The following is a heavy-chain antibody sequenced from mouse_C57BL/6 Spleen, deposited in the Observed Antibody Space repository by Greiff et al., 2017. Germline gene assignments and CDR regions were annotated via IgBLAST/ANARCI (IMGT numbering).Heavy chain of an antibody. CDR1: GFSLTSYG. V-gene: IGHV2-6*01. D-gene: IGHD2-3*01. CDR2: IWGVGST. CDR3: ASGWGSQGCAY. Sequence: QVQLQESGPGLVAPSQSLSITCTVSGFSLTSYGVDWVRQSPGKGLEWLGVIWGVGSTNYNSALKSRLSISKDNSKSQVFLKRNSLQTDVTAMYSCASGWGSQGCAYWGQGTLGTVSA. J-gene: IGHJ3*01.